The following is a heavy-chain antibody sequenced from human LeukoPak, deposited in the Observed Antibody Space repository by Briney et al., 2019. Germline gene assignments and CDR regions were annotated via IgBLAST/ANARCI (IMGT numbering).Heavy chain of an antibody. CDR3: ARDSWDSSGYYLY. CDR1: GCTFSSYW. J-gene: IGHJ4*02. Sequence: GGSLRLSCAASGCTFSSYWMHWVRQAPGKGLVWVSRINSDGRSTSYADSVKGRFTISRDNAKNTLYLQMDSLRAEDTAVYYCARDSWDSSGYYLYWGQGTLVTVSS. CDR2: INSDGRST. D-gene: IGHD3-22*01. V-gene: IGHV3-74*01.